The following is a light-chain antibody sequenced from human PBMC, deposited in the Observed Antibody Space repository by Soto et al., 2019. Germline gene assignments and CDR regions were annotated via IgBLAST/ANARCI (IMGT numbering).Light chain of an antibody. J-gene: IGLJ1*01. CDR3: SSYTSSRTYI. Sequence: QSVLAQPASVSGSPGQSITISCTGTSSDVGGYNYVSWYQQHPGKAPKLIFYDVSNRPSGVSYRFSGSKSGNTASLTISGLQAEDDADYYCSSYTSSRTYIFGTGTKLTVL. CDR2: DVS. V-gene: IGLV2-14*03. CDR1: SSDVGGYNY.